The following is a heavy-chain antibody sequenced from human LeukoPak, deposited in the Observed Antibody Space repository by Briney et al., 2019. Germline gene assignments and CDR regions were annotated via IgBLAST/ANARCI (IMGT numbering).Heavy chain of an antibody. CDR1: GGSMSSYY. J-gene: IGHJ4*02. V-gene: IGHV4-59*12. Sequence: SETLSLTCTVSGGSMSSYYWHWIRQPPGKGLEWIGYIYYSGTTNYNPSLKSRVTKSVDTSKNQFSLKLSSVTAADTAVYYCARAQQWLVTGEYFDYWGQGTLVTVSS. D-gene: IGHD6-19*01. CDR3: ARAQQWLVTGEYFDY. CDR2: IYYSGTT.